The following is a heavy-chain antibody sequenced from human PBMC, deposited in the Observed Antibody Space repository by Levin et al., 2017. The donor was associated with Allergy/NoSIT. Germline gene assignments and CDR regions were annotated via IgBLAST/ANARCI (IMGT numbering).Heavy chain of an antibody. CDR1: GSIFRSYG. V-gene: IGHV3-30*03. D-gene: IGHD3-22*01. J-gene: IGHJ3*01. Sequence: SCAASGSIFRSYGMHWVRQAPGKGLEWVAVISNVGTHDYYTDSVKGRFTISRDNSKNTLYLQMNSLRAEDTAVYYCATEKGYDTIRDAFDCWGQGTMVTVSS. CDR2: ISNVGTHD. CDR3: ATEKGYDTIRDAFDC.